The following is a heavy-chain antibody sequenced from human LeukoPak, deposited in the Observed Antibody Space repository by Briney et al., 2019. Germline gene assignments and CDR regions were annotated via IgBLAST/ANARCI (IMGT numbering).Heavy chain of an antibody. D-gene: IGHD6-19*01. V-gene: IGHV3-7*01. Sequence: GGSLRLSCAASGFTFSSYWMSWVRQAPGKGLEWVANIKEDGSEKYYVDSVKGRFTISRDNAKNSLYLQMNSLRAEDTAVYYCARDSSGWSGGFGYWGQGTLVTVSS. CDR1: GFTFSSYW. CDR2: IKEDGSEK. J-gene: IGHJ4*02. CDR3: ARDSSGWSGGFGY.